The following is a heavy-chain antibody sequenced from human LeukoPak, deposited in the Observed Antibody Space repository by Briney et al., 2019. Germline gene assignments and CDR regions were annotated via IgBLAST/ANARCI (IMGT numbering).Heavy chain of an antibody. CDR3: ARGGMVPSTVTNFDP. CDR1: RYSISSGYY. D-gene: IGHD4-17*01. J-gene: IGHJ5*02. CDR2: IYHSGKT. Sequence: PSETLSLTCNVSRYSISSGYYWGWIRQPPGKGLEWIGSIYHSGKTYYNPSLKSRVTISVDTSKNQFSVKLTSVTAADTAVYYCARGGMVPSTVTNFDPWGQGTLVTVSS. V-gene: IGHV4-38-2*02.